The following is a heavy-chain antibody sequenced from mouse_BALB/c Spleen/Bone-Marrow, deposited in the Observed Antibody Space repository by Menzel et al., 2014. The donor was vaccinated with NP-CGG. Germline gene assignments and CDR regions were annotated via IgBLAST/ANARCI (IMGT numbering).Heavy chain of an antibody. CDR1: GFNIKDTY. CDR2: IDPANGNT. CDR3: ALLYGNYDY. V-gene: IGHV14-3*02. D-gene: IGHD2-10*02. J-gene: IGHJ2*01. Sequence: EVKLMESGAELVKPGASVKLSCTASGFNIKDTYMHWVKQRPEQGLEWIGRIDPANGNTKYDPKFQGKATITADTPSNTAYLQLSSLTSEDTAVYYCALLYGNYDYWGQGTTLTVSS.